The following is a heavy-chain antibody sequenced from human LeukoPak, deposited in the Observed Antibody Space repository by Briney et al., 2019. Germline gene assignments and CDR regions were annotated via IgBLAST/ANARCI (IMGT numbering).Heavy chain of an antibody. D-gene: IGHD3-22*01. CDR1: GGSISSGDYY. V-gene: IGHV4-30-4*01. CDR2: IYYSGST. J-gene: IGHJ4*02. Sequence: SETLSLTCTVSGGSISSGDYYWSWIRQPPGKGLEWIGYIYYSGSTYYNPSLKSRVTISVDTSKNQFSLKVSSVTAADTAVYYCARGHYDTSTYYQPADYWGQGTLVTVSS. CDR3: ARGHYDTSTYYQPADY.